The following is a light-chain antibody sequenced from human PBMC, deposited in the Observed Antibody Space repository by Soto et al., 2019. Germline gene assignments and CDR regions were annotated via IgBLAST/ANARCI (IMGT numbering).Light chain of an antibody. Sequence: EIVMTQSPATLSVSPGERATLSCRASQSVSSNLAWYQQKPGQAPRLLIYGASTRATDIPDRFSGSGSGTEFTLTISSLQSEDFAVYYCQQYNNWPRTWTFGQGTKVEIK. V-gene: IGKV3-15*01. CDR1: QSVSSN. J-gene: IGKJ1*01. CDR2: GAS. CDR3: QQYNNWPRTWT.